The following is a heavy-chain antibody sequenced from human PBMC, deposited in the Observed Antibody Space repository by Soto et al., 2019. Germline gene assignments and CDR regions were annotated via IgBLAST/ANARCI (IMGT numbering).Heavy chain of an antibody. V-gene: IGHV1-69*12. CDR1: GGTFSSYA. CDR2: IIPLFGTA. J-gene: IGHJ6*02. Sequence: QVQLVQSGAEVKKPGSSAKVSCKASGGTFSSYAFNWVRQAPGQGLEWMGGIIPLFGTANYAQKFQGRVTITADDSTASVYMALTSLRSEDTAMYYCARGSSISATRGFYYYYYALDVWGQGTTVTVSS. D-gene: IGHD1-7*01. CDR3: ARGSSISATRGFYYYYYALDV.